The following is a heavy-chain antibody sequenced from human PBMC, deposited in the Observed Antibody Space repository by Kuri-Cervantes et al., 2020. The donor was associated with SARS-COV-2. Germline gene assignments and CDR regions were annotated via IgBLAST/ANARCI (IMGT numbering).Heavy chain of an antibody. CDR2: ISSSSSYI. J-gene: IGHJ4*02. Sequence: ETLSLTCAASGFTFSSYSMNWVRQAPGKGLEWVSSISSSSSYIYYADSVKGRFTISRDNAKNSLYLQMNSLRAEDTAVYYCARDYYDSKSYWGQGTLVTVSS. CDR3: ARDYYDSKSY. V-gene: IGHV3-21*01. D-gene: IGHD3-22*01. CDR1: GFTFSSYS.